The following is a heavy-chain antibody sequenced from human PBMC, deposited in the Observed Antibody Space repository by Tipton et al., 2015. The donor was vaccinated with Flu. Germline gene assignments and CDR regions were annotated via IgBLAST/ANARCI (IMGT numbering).Heavy chain of an antibody. CDR1: GFTFSNYA. V-gene: IGHV3-23*01. Sequence: SLRLSCAASGFTFSNYAMSWVRQAPGKGLEWVSGISDGGGDTYYADSVKGRFTISRDNSKNTLYPRMNSLRAEDTAVYYCAKDRVYSNLGGFYFYGLDVWGQGTTVTVSS. D-gene: IGHD4-11*01. J-gene: IGHJ6*02. CDR2: ISDGGGDT. CDR3: AKDRVYSNLGGFYFYGLDV.